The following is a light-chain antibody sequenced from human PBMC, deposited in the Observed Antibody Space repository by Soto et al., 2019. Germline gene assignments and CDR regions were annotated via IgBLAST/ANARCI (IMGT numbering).Light chain of an antibody. CDR1: QSIRSF. CDR2: SAS. CDR3: QQSDNPPIT. J-gene: IGKJ5*01. V-gene: IGKV1-39*01. Sequence: DIPMTQSQSSLFASVGDRITITCRASQSIRSFLNWYQQKPGKAPKLLIYSASSLQSGVPSRFSGSGSGTDFTLTITSLQPEDFATYYCQQSDNPPITFGQGTRLEIK.